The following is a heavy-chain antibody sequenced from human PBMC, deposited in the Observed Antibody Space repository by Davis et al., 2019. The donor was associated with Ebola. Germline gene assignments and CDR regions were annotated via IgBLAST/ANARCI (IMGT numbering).Heavy chain of an antibody. V-gene: IGHV3-15*01. CDR2: IKSKTDGGTT. J-gene: IGHJ4*02. CDR3: TTDLGYCSSTSCSQLDY. Sequence: PGGSLRLSCAASGFTFSNAWMSWVRQAPGKGLEWVGRIKSKTDGGTTDYAAPVKGRFTISRDDSKNTLYLQMNSLKTEDTAVYYCTTDLGYCSSTSCSQLDYWGQGTLVTVSS. D-gene: IGHD2-2*01. CDR1: GFTFSNAW.